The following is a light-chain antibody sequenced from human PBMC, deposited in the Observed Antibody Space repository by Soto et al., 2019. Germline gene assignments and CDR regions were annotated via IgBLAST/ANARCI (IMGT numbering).Light chain of an antibody. J-gene: IGLJ2*01. CDR3: SSYAGSNKMV. CDR1: SSDVGAYDY. CDR2: EVN. V-gene: IGLV2-8*01. Sequence: QSALTQPPSASGSPGQSVTISCTGTSSDVGAYDYVCWYQQHPGKAPKLMIYEVNKRPSGVPDRFSGSRSGNTASLTVSGLQIEDEADYYCSSYAGSNKMVFGGGTKVTVL.